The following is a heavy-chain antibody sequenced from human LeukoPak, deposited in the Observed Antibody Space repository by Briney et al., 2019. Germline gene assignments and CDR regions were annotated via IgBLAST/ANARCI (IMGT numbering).Heavy chain of an antibody. V-gene: IGHV1-18*01. D-gene: IGHD3-22*01. CDR2: ISAYHGNT. Sequence: GASVKVSRKASGYTFNSYGITWVRQAPGQGLEWMGWISAYHGNTNYAQKLQGRVTLTTDTSTSTAYMELRSLRSDDTAVYYCARDQYYDSKGWFDPWGQGTLVTVSS. CDR1: GYTFNSYG. CDR3: ARDQYYDSKGWFDP. J-gene: IGHJ5*02.